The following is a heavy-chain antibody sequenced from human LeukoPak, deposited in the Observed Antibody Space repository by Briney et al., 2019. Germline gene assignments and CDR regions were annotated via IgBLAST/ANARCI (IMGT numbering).Heavy chain of an antibody. D-gene: IGHD2-2*01. Sequence: GGSLRLSCAASGFTFSSYSMNWVRQAPGKGLEWVSSISSSSSYIYYADSVKGRFTISRDNAKNSLYLQMNSLRAEDTAVYYCARDYHRGVVPAAKGYFDYWGQGTLVTVSS. V-gene: IGHV3-21*01. J-gene: IGHJ4*02. CDR1: GFTFSSYS. CDR3: ARDYHRGVVPAAKGYFDY. CDR2: ISSSSSYI.